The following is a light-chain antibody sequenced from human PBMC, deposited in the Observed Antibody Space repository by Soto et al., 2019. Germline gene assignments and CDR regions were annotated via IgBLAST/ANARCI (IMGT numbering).Light chain of an antibody. J-gene: IGKJ1*01. CDR2: AAS. V-gene: IGKV3-20*01. Sequence: EIVLTQSPGTLSLSPGERATLSCKTSQSIGSAYLAWYQQKLGQAPRLLIHAASSRATDIPDRFSGSGSGTEFTLTINRLEPEDFAVYYCQQYAFAPRTFGQGTKVDIK. CDR1: QSIGSAY. CDR3: QQYAFAPRT.